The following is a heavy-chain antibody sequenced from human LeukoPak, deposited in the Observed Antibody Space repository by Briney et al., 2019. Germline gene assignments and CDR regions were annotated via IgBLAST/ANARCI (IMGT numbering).Heavy chain of an antibody. CDR1: GGSISSADYY. CDR2: MYYSGTT. V-gene: IGHV4-30-4*01. J-gene: IGHJ2*01. CDR3: ARELGYCSGGSCYKDWYFDL. D-gene: IGHD2-15*01. Sequence: PSETLSLTCTVSGGSISSADYYWSWIPQPPGKGLEWIGYMYYSGTTYYNPSLKSRVTISLDTSKNQFSLKLSSVTAADTAVYYCARELGYCSGGSCYKDWYFDLWGRGTLVTVSS.